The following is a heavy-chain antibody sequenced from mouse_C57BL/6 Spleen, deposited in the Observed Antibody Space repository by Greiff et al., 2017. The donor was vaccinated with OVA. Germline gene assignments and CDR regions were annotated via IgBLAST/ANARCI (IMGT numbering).Heavy chain of an antibody. J-gene: IGHJ3*01. V-gene: IGHV2-2*01. CDR2: IWSGGST. D-gene: IGHD2-2*01. CDR1: GFSLTSYG. CDR3: AIFYGYDAWFAY. Sequence: VQGVESGPGLVQPSQSLSITCTVSGFSLTSYGVHWVRQSPGKGLEWLGVIWSGGSTDYNAAFISRLSISKDNSKSQVFFKMNSLQADDTAIYYCAIFYGYDAWFAYWGQGTLVTVSA.